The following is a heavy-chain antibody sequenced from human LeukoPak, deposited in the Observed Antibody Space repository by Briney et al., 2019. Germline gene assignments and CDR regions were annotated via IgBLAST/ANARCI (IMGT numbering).Heavy chain of an antibody. D-gene: IGHD2-15*01. CDR2: IYTSGST. CDR1: GGSISSYY. J-gene: IGHJ3*02. V-gene: IGHV4-4*07. CDR3: ARGRYCSPDICSGGDAFDI. Sequence: SETLSLTCTVSGGSISSYYWSWIRQPAGKGLEWIGRIYTSGSTNYNPSLKSRVTMSVDTSKNQFSLKLSSVTAADAAVYYCARGRYCSPDICSGGDAFDIWGQGTMVSVSS.